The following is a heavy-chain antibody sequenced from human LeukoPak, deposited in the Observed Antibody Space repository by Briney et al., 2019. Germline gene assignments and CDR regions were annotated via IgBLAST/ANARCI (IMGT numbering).Heavy chain of an antibody. V-gene: IGHV3-21*01. J-gene: IGHJ3*02. Sequence: PGGSLRPSCAASGFTFSSYSMNWVRQAPGKGLEWVSSISSSSSYIYYADSVKGRFTISRDNAKNSLYLQMNSLRAEDTAVYYCARGSVVKSIADDAFDIWGQGTMVTVSS. D-gene: IGHD6-6*01. CDR1: GFTFSSYS. CDR2: ISSSSSYI. CDR3: ARGSVVKSIADDAFDI.